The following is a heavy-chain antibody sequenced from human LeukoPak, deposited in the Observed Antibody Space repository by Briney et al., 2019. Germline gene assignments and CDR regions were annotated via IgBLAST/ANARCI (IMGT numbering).Heavy chain of an antibody. D-gene: IGHD2-15*01. CDR1: GGSFSGYY. CDR2: INHSGST. CDR3: ARGPRARYCSGGSCSDIFDY. J-gene: IGHJ4*02. Sequence: SETLSLTCAVYGGSFSGYYWSWLRQPPGKGLEWIGEINHSGSTNYNPSLKSRVTISVDTSKNQFSLKLSSVTAADTAVYYCARGPRARYCSGGSCSDIFDYWGQGTLVTVSS. V-gene: IGHV4-34*01.